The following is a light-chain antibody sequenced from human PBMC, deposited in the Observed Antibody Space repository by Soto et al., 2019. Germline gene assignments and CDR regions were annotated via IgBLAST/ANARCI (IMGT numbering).Light chain of an antibody. CDR3: QQSYSTLPYT. Sequence: DIQMTQSPSSLSASVGDRVTIICRASQSISTYLSWYQQRPGKAPKLLIYAAASLQSGVPSRFSGSGSGTHFTLTISSVQPEAFATYYGQQSYSTLPYTFGQGTKLEIK. CDR1: QSISTY. V-gene: IGKV1-39*01. J-gene: IGKJ2*01. CDR2: AAA.